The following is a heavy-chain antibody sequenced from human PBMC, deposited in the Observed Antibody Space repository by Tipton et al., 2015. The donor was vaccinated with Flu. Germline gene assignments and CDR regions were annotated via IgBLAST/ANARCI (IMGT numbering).Heavy chain of an antibody. Sequence: TLSLTCAVSGYSISHGYYWGWIRQTPGKGLEWIGSLHHNGDTCSNPSPKNRVTILLDTSKNQFSLRVSSVTAADTAVYYCSAMNRGVNFYYMDVWGKGTTVTVSS. V-gene: IGHV4-38-2*01. CDR3: SAMNRGVNFYYMDV. CDR1: GYSISHGYY. CDR2: LHHNGDT. J-gene: IGHJ6*03. D-gene: IGHD3-10*01.